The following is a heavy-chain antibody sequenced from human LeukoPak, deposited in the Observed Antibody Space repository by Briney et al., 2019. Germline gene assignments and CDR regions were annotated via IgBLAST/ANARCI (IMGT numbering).Heavy chain of an antibody. J-gene: IGHJ6*03. Sequence: PGGSLRLSCAASGFTFSNYAMHWVRQAPGKGLEWVALISYDGPNKNYADSVKGRFTISRDNSKHTLYLQMNSLRAEDTALYYCARVYELREEDYYYYYMDVWGKGTTVTVSS. CDR3: ARVYELREEDYYYYYMDV. CDR2: ISYDGPNK. CDR1: GFTFSNYA. V-gene: IGHV3-30*04. D-gene: IGHD5/OR15-5a*01.